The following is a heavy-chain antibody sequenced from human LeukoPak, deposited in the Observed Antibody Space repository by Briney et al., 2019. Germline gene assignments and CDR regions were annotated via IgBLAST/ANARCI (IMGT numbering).Heavy chain of an antibody. Sequence: PGGSLRLSCAASGFTFSSYAMSWVRQAPGKGLEWVSAISGSGGSTYYADSVKGRFTISRDNSKNTLYLQMNSLRAEDTAVYYCARGGLEYVATIFHWFDPWGQGTLVTVSS. D-gene: IGHD5-12*01. J-gene: IGHJ5*02. CDR3: ARGGLEYVATIFHWFDP. CDR2: ISGSGGST. V-gene: IGHV3-23*01. CDR1: GFTFSSYA.